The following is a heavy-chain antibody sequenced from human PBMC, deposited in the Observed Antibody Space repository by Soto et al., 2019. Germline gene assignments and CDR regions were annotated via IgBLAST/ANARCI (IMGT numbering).Heavy chain of an antibody. CDR3: VGQLEWVENWFDP. CDR2: IYYTGIP. Sequence: AAETLSLTCTVSGSSMNNSSFYWGWIRQPPGKGLEWIGSIYYTGIPYYNPSLKSRVSISIETSRNQFSLDLSSVTAADTAVYYCVGQLEWVENWFDPWGRGTLVTVSS. D-gene: IGHD3-3*01. V-gene: IGHV4-39*01. CDR1: GSSMNNSSFY. J-gene: IGHJ5*02.